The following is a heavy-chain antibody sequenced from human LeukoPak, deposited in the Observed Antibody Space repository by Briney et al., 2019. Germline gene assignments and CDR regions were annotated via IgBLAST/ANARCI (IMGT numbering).Heavy chain of an antibody. V-gene: IGHV3-30-3*01. Sequence: GGSLRLSCAASGFTFSSYAMHWVRQAPGKGLEWVAVISYDGSNKYYADSVKGRFTISRDNSKNTLYLQMNSLRAEDTAVYYCARDRGYGDYDYWGQGTLVTVSS. CDR3: ARDRGYGDYDY. D-gene: IGHD4-17*01. CDR1: GFTFSSYA. J-gene: IGHJ4*02. CDR2: ISYDGSNK.